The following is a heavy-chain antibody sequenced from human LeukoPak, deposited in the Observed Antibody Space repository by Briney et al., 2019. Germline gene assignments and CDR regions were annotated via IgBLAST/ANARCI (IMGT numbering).Heavy chain of an antibody. Sequence: GGSLRLSCAASGFIFSDYYMSWIRQTPGKGLEWISYISYTYSDIYYADSVKGRFTISRDNAKNSLYLQMNSLRDEDTAVYYCATNDFWSGYPYYFDYWGQGTLVTVSS. CDR3: ATNDFWSGYPYYFDY. J-gene: IGHJ4*02. CDR2: ISYTYSDI. D-gene: IGHD3-3*01. V-gene: IGHV3-11*04. CDR1: GFIFSDYY.